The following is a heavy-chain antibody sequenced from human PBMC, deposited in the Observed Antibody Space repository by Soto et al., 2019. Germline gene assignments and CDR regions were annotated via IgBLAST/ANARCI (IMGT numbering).Heavy chain of an antibody. Sequence: QVQLVQSGAEVKKPGSSVKVSCKASGGTFSSYTISWVRQAPGQGLEWMGRIIPILGIANYAQKFQGRVTITADKSTSTAYMELSSLRSEDTAVYYCARVDPGVTMVRGVSPHGMDVWGQGTTVTVSS. CDR1: GGTFSSYT. CDR2: IIPILGIA. J-gene: IGHJ6*02. D-gene: IGHD3-10*01. V-gene: IGHV1-69*02. CDR3: ARVDPGVTMVRGVSPHGMDV.